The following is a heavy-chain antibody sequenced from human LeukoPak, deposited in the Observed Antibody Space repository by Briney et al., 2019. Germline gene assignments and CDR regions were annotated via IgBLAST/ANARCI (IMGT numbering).Heavy chain of an antibody. CDR1: GGSISSYY. Sequence: SETLSLTCTVSGGSISSYYWSWIRQPPGKGLEWIGYMHYTGSTNYNPSLKSRVTISIDTSKSQFSLKLSSVTAADTAVYYCARLPFGAVDYWGQGTLVTVSS. CDR2: MHYTGST. CDR3: ARLPFGAVDY. V-gene: IGHV4-59*08. J-gene: IGHJ4*02. D-gene: IGHD3-10*01.